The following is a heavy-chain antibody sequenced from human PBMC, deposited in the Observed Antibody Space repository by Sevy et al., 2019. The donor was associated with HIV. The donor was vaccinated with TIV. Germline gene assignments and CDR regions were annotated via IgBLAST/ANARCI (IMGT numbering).Heavy chain of an antibody. D-gene: IGHD6-13*01. V-gene: IGHV3-23*01. CDR3: AKDRRQQLGKYYYYYGMDV. J-gene: IGHJ6*02. Sequence: GGSLRLSCAASGFTFSSYAMSWVRQAPGKGLEWVSAISGSGGSTYYADSVKGRFTISRDNSKNTLYLKMNSLRAEDTAVYYCAKDRRQQLGKYYYYYGMDVWGQGTTVTVSS. CDR2: ISGSGGST. CDR1: GFTFSSYA.